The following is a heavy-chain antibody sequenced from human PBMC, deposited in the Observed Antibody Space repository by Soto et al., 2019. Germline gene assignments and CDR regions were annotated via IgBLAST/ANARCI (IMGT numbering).Heavy chain of an antibody. J-gene: IGHJ6*02. CDR2: INHSGST. CDR1: GGSFSGYY. D-gene: IGHD3-3*01. V-gene: IGHV4-34*01. Sequence: AETLSLTCAVYGGSFSGYYWSWVRQPPGKGLEWIGEINHSGSTNYNPSLKSRVTISVDTSKNQFSLKLSSVTAADTAVYYCARWAAGYYDFWSGYYRRVYGMDVWGQGTTVTVSS. CDR3: ARWAAGYYDFWSGYYRRVYGMDV.